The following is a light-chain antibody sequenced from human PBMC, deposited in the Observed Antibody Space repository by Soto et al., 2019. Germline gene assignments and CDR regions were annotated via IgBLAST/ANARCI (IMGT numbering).Light chain of an antibody. Sequence: EIVMTQSPATLSVSPEERATLSCRASQSVSSNLAWYQQKPGQAPRLLIYGASTRATGIPARFSGSGSGTEFTLTISSLQSEDFAVYYCQHYSNWPPWTFGQGTKVEIK. J-gene: IGKJ1*01. CDR3: QHYSNWPPWT. CDR2: GAS. CDR1: QSVSSN. V-gene: IGKV3-15*01.